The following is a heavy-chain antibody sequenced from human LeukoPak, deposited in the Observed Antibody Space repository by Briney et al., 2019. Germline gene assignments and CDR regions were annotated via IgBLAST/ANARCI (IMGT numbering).Heavy chain of an antibody. CDR1: GFTFSSYG. Sequence: GGSLRPSCAASGFTFSSYGMSWVRQAPGKGLEWVSAISGSGGSTYYADSVKGRFTISRDNSKNTLYLQMNSLRAEDTAVYYCAKDSSSWYHDYWGQGTLVTVSS. D-gene: IGHD6-13*01. CDR2: ISGSGGST. V-gene: IGHV3-23*01. J-gene: IGHJ4*02. CDR3: AKDSSSWYHDY.